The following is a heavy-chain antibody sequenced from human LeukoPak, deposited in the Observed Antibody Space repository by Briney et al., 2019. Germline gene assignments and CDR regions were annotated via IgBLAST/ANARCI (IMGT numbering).Heavy chain of an antibody. D-gene: IGHD5-12*01. CDR1: GYTFTHFG. CDR2: ISAYNGNT. J-gene: IGHJ4*02. Sequence: ASVKVSCKASGYTFTHFGISWVRQAPGQGLEWMGWISAYNGNTSYAQTLQDRVTMTTDTSTSTAYMELRSLRSDDTAVYYCARDYEEYDFWGQGTLVTVSS. V-gene: IGHV1-18*01. CDR3: ARDYEEYDF.